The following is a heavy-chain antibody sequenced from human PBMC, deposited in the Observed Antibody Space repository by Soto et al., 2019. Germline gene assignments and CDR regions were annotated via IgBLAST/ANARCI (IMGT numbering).Heavy chain of an antibody. J-gene: IGHJ2*01. CDR2: IYYSGST. CDR3: FFFSQAEDGIRAVRSVSAFLLNRSSDL. D-gene: IGHD2-2*01. V-gene: IGHV4-59*08. Sequence: PGKGLEWSGYIYYSGSTTYTPSLKSRVTVSGDTSKNQFSLKLNSVTAADTAVYYCFFFSQAEDGIRAVRSVSAFLLNRSSDL.